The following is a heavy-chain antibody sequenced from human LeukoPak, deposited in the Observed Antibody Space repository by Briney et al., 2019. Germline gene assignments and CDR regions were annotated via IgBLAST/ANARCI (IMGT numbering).Heavy chain of an antibody. CDR3: ARTHFDSLGWFDP. V-gene: IGHV4-39*07. Sequence: MASETLSLTCTVSGGSMRSSNFYWGWIRQPPGKGLEWIGNINYSGSTYYNPSVKSRVTLSVDVSKNRFSLNLTSVTAADTALYFCARTHFDSLGWFDPWGQGIQVIVSS. D-gene: IGHD3-9*01. J-gene: IGHJ5*02. CDR1: GGSMRSSNFY. CDR2: INYSGST.